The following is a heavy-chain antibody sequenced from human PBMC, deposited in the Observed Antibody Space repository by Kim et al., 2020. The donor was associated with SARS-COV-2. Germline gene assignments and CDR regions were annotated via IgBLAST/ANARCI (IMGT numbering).Heavy chain of an antibody. V-gene: IGHV4-59*13. CDR1: GGSISSYY. D-gene: IGHD2-21*01. J-gene: IGHJ6*02. Sequence: SETLSLTCTVSGGSISSYYWSWIRQPPGKGLEWIGYIYYSGSTNYNPSLKSRVTISVDTSKNQFSLKLSSVTAADTAVYYCARDLMGVASYYYYGMDVWGQGPTVTVSS. CDR2: IYYSGST. CDR3: ARDLMGVASYYYYGMDV.